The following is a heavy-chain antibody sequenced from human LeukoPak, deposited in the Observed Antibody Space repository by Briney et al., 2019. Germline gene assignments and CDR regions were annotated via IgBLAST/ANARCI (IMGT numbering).Heavy chain of an antibody. CDR2: INWNGGST. CDR3: ARGKGYSYGQYYYYMDV. J-gene: IGHJ6*03. Sequence: PGGSLRLSCVVSGFTFSSYAMSWVRQAPGKGLEWVSGINWNGGSTGYADSVKGRFTISRDNAKNSLYLQMNSLRAEDTALYYCARGKGYSYGQYYYYMDVWGKGTTVTVSS. CDR1: GFTFSSYA. D-gene: IGHD5-18*01. V-gene: IGHV3-20*04.